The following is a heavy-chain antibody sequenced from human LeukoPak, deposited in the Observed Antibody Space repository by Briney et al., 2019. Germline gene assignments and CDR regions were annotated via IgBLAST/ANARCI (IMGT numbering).Heavy chain of an antibody. J-gene: IGHJ4*02. Sequence: SETLSLTCTVSGGSISSYYWSWIRQPPGKGLEWIGYIYYSGSTNYNPSLKSRVTISVDTSKNQFSLKLSSVTAADTAVYYCAREFIAAAGTHFDYWGQGTLVTVSS. D-gene: IGHD6-13*01. CDR3: AREFIAAAGTHFDY. CDR1: GGSISSYY. CDR2: IYYSGST. V-gene: IGHV4-59*01.